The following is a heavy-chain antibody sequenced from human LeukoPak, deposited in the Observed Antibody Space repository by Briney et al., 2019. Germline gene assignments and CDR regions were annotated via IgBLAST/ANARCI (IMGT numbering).Heavy chain of an antibody. CDR3: ANGRWRFGLLHSIDY. J-gene: IGHJ4*02. CDR2: ISVSGGRT. V-gene: IGHV3-23*01. Sequence: PGGSLRLSCAASGFTFSSYAMSWVRQSPGKGLEWVSAISVSGGRTYYADSVKGRFTISRDNSKNTLYLQMNSLRAEDTAVYYCANGRWRFGLLHSIDYWGQGTLVTVSS. CDR1: GFTFSSYA. D-gene: IGHD3-10*01.